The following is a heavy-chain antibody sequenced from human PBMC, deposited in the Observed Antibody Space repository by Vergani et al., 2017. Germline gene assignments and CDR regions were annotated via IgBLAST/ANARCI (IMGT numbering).Heavy chain of an antibody. J-gene: IGHJ4*01. CDR2: INPSGCHT. Sequence: QVQVVQSGAELKKSGASVKVSCKTSGYTFSNYYMHWVRQAPGQGLEWMGIINPSGCHTNYALKFQGRVTMTRDTSTSTVYMELSSLRSEDTAIYYCARGDYGILTGYRYWGQGTMVTVSA. D-gene: IGHD3-9*01. CDR3: ARGDYGILTGYRY. V-gene: IGHV1-46*03. CDR1: GYTFSNYY.